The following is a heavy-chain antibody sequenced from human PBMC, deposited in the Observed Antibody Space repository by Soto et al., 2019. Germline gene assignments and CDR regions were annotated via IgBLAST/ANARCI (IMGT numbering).Heavy chain of an antibody. CDR1: ECNFSSPC. J-gene: IGHJ4*02. D-gene: IGHD5-18*01. CDR2: IKEDGSQK. V-gene: IGHV3-7*05. Sequence: GGSMRHPCAASECNFSSPCMTWIRQAPGKGLEWVAAIKEDGSQKYYVDSAKGRFTISKDNARNSLYLQMNSLRAEDTAVYYCARDRAYSCFDYWGQGTVVTVSS. CDR3: ARDRAYSCFDY.